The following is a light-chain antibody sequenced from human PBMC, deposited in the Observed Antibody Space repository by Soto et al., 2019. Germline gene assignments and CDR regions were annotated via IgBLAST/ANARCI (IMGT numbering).Light chain of an antibody. Sequence: DIQMTQSTSTLSASVGDRVAIACRASQSISTYLAWYQQKPGKAPKLLIYKASSLESGVPSRFSGSGSGAEFTLTISSLQSEDFAVYYCQHYNNWPPYTFGQGTKVDI. CDR1: QSISTY. V-gene: IGKV1-5*03. CDR3: QHYNNWPPYT. CDR2: KAS. J-gene: IGKJ2*01.